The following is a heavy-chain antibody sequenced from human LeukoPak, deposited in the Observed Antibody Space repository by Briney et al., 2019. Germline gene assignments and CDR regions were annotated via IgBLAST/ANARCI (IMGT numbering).Heavy chain of an antibody. J-gene: IGHJ4*02. CDR1: GGSISSGTYY. CDR2: IYYSGST. Sequence: PSETLSLTCIVSGGSISSGTYYWGWIRQPPGKGLEWIGSIYYSGSTYYNPSLKSRVTISVDTSKNQFSLKLSSVTAADTAVYYCVRGSTLRHYQYWGQGTLVTVSS. D-gene: IGHD3-16*01. V-gene: IGHV4-39*01. CDR3: VRGSTLRHYQY.